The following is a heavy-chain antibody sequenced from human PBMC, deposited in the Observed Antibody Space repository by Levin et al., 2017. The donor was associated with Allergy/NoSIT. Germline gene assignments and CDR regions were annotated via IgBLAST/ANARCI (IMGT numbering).Heavy chain of an antibody. CDR2: IKSKPDGGTT. CDR3: TADFLYHYMGV. V-gene: IGHV3-15*01. J-gene: IGHJ6*03. Sequence: GGSLRLSCAASGFTFTTAWMNWVRQSPGKGLEWVGRIKSKPDGGTTDYAAPVKGTFSISRDDSRSTLYLHMKSLKTEDTAVYYCTADFLYHYMGVWGKGTTVAVS. CDR1: GFTFTTAW.